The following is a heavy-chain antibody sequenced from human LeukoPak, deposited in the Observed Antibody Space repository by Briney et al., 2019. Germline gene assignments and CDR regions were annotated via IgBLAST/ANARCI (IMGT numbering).Heavy chain of an antibody. J-gene: IGHJ4*02. CDR1: GFTFSSYS. CDR3: ARDALGIVGATSGFDY. V-gene: IGHV3-21*01. CDR2: ISSSSSYI. D-gene: IGHD1-26*01. Sequence: PGGSLRLSCAASGFTFSSYSVNWVRQAPGKGLEWVSSISSSSSYIYYADSVKGRFTISRDNAKNSLYLQMNSLRAEDTAVYYCARDALGIVGATSGFDYWGQGTLVTVSS.